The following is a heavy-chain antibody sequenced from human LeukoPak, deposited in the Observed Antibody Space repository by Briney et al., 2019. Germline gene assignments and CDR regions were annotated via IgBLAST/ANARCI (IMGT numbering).Heavy chain of an antibody. J-gene: IGHJ4*02. V-gene: IGHV3-23*01. CDR2: ISGSGGST. Sequence: PGGSLRLSCAASGFTFSSYAMSWVRQAPGEGLEWFSAISGSGGSTYYADSVKGRFTISRDNSKNTLYLQMNSLRAEDTAVYYCAKSGHDYAENDYWGQGTLVTVSS. CDR3: AKSGHDYAENDY. D-gene: IGHD4-17*01. CDR1: GFTFSSYA.